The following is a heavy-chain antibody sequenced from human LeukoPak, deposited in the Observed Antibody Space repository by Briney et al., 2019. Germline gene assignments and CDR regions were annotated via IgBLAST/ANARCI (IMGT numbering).Heavy chain of an antibody. V-gene: IGHV4-59*08. Sequence: PSETLSLTCTVSGGSISSFYWSWIRQPPGKGLEWIGYIYYSGSTNYNPSLKSRVTISVDTSKNQLSLKLSSVTAADTAIYYCARVNGHCGPDCSDAFDFWGQGTKVTVSS. D-gene: IGHD2-21*02. CDR3: ARVNGHCGPDCSDAFDF. J-gene: IGHJ3*01. CDR1: GGSISSFY. CDR2: IYYSGST.